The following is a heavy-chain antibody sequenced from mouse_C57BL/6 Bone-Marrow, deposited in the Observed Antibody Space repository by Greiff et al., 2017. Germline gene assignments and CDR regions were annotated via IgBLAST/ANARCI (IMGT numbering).Heavy chain of an antibody. J-gene: IGHJ2*01. CDR1: GYTFTSYW. CDR2: IDPSDSYT. V-gene: IGHV1-50*01. Sequence: QVQLQQPGAELVKPGASVKLSCKASGYTFTSYWMQWVKQRPGQGLEWIGEIDPSDSYTNYNQKFKGKATLTVDTSSSTAYMQLSSLTSEDSAVYYCAREGTTVEALDYWAQGTTLTVSS. D-gene: IGHD1-1*01. CDR3: AREGTTVEALDY.